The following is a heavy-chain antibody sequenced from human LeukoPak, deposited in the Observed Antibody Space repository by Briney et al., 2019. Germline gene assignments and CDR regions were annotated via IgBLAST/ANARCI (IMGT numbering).Heavy chain of an antibody. V-gene: IGHV3-21*01. CDR1: GFTFSSYS. Sequence: KSGGSLRLSCAASGFTFSSYSMNWVRQAPGKGLEWVSSISSSSSYIYYADSVKGRFTISRDNAKNSLYLQMNSLRAEDTAVYYCARDYYGSGSYYTYAFDTWGQGTMVTVSS. J-gene: IGHJ3*02. CDR2: ISSSSSYI. CDR3: ARDYYGSGSYYTYAFDT. D-gene: IGHD3-10*01.